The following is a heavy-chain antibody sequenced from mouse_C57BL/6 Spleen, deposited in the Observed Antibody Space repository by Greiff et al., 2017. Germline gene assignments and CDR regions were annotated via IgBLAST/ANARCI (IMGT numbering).Heavy chain of an antibody. J-gene: IGHJ4*01. CDR2: IYPGDGDT. Sequence: VQLQQSGPELVKPGTSVKISCKASGYAFSSSWMNWVKQRPGKGLEWIGRIYPGDGDTNYNGKFKGKATLTADKSSSPAYMQLSSLTSEDSAVYDCARGYSYYVDYWGQGTSVTVSS. CDR3: ARGYSYYVDY. V-gene: IGHV1-82*01. D-gene: IGHD2-12*01. CDR1: GYAFSSSW.